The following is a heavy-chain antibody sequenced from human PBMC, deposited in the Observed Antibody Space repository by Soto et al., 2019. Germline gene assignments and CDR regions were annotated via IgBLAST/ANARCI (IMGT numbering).Heavy chain of an antibody. J-gene: IGHJ6*02. CDR3: AGSGYYYGSGSYRVDYYYYGMDV. Sequence: SETLSLTCTVSADSINSRTYYWGWIRQPPGKGLEWIGTIDYSGNTFYNPSLKSRVTISVDTSKNQFSLKLSSVTAADTAVYYCAGSGYYYGSGSYRVDYYYYGMDVWGQGTTVTV. V-gene: IGHV4-39*01. CDR2: IDYSGNT. CDR1: ADSINSRTYY. D-gene: IGHD3-10*01.